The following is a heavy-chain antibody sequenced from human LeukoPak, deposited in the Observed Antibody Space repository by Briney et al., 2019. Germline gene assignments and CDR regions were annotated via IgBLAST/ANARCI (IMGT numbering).Heavy chain of an antibody. J-gene: IGHJ4*02. CDR2: IKQYGSEK. Sequence: PGGSLRLSCAASGFTFSSYWMSWVRQAPGKGLEWVANIKQYGSEKYYVDSVKGRFTISRDNAKNSLYLQMNSLRAEDTAVYYCARAFTAMVNPVFDYWGQGTLVTVSS. D-gene: IGHD5-18*01. CDR1: GFTFSSYW. CDR3: ARAFTAMVNPVFDY. V-gene: IGHV3-7*01.